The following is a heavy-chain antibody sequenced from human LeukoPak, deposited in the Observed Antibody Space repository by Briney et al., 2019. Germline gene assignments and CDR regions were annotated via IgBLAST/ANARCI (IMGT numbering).Heavy chain of an antibody. Sequence: SETLSLTCAVYGGSFSGYYWSWIRQPPGKGLEWIGEINHSGSTNYNPSLKSRVTISVDTSKNQFSLKLSSVTAADTAVYYCARSTAIILFQHWGQGTLVTVSS. V-gene: IGHV4-34*01. CDR3: ARSTAIILFQH. CDR1: GGSFSGYY. CDR2: INHSGST. J-gene: IGHJ1*01. D-gene: IGHD5-24*01.